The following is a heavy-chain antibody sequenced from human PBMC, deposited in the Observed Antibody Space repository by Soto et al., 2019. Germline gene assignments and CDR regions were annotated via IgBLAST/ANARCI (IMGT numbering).Heavy chain of an antibody. CDR3: ARDCAGYSSGWYQRGGFDY. Sequence: QVQLVESGGCVVQPGRSLRLSCAASGFTFSSDGMHWVRQAPGKGLEWVAVIWYDGSNKYYADSVKGRFTISRDNSKNTLYLQMNRLRTEDTAVYYCARDCAGYSSGWYQRGGFDYWGQGTLVTVSS. D-gene: IGHD6-19*01. V-gene: IGHV3-33*01. J-gene: IGHJ4*02. CDR1: GFTFSSDG. CDR2: IWYDGSNK.